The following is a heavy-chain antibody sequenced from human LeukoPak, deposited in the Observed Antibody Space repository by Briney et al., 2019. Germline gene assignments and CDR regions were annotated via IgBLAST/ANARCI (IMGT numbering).Heavy chain of an antibody. Sequence: SGGCLRLSCAASGFTFSGSTMKWVRQAPGKGVELLSYISTGSSTIYYADSVKGRFTISRDDAKNSLYLQMNSLRDEDTAVYHCARNFASWGQGTPVTVSS. CDR3: ARNFAS. V-gene: IGHV3-48*02. J-gene: IGHJ1*01. CDR1: GFTFSGST. CDR2: ISTGSSTI.